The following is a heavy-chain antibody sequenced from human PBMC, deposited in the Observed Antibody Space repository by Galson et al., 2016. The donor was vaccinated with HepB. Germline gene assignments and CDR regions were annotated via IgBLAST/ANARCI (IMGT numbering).Heavy chain of an antibody. CDR1: GDSVRSGNYY. D-gene: IGHD7-27*01. Sequence: SETLSLTCTVSGDSVRSGNYYWSWIRQPPGKGLEWMGNVYHSGTISYNPSLESRLTMSRDTSNNQFSLKLTSVTPADTAVYYCATGEAPPGLFDSWGQGTLVIVSS. V-gene: IGHV4-61*01. CDR2: VYHSGTI. J-gene: IGHJ4*02. CDR3: ATGEAPPGLFDS.